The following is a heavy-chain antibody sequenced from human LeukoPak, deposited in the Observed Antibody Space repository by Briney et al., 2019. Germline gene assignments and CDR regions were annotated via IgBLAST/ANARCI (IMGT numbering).Heavy chain of an antibody. CDR3: ASTQGQLYDYYYYGMDV. D-gene: IGHD2-2*01. J-gene: IGHJ6*02. CDR2: IIPILGIA. V-gene: IGHV1-69*02. Sequence: SVKVSCEASGGTFSSYTISWVRQAPGQGLEWMGKIIPILGIANYAQKFQGRVTITADKSTSTAYMELSSLRSEDTAVYYCASTQGQLYDYYYYGMDVWGQGTTVTVSS. CDR1: GGTFSSYT.